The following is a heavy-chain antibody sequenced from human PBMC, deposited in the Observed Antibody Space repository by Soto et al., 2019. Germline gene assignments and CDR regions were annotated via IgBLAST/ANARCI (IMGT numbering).Heavy chain of an antibody. V-gene: IGHV4-31*03. Sequence: QVQLQESGPGLVKPSQTLSLTCTVSGGSISSGGYYWSWIRQHPGKGLEWIGYIYYSGSTYYNPSLKSRVTISLDTSKNQFALKLSSVTAADTAVYYCARSGYSYGPNPLLYWGQGTLVTVSS. D-gene: IGHD5-18*01. CDR1: GGSISSGGYY. J-gene: IGHJ4*02. CDR2: IYYSGST. CDR3: ARSGYSYGPNPLLY.